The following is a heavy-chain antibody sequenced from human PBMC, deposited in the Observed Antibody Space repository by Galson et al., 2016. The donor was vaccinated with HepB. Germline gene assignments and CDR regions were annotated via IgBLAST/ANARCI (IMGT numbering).Heavy chain of an antibody. CDR2: VRRDDSNT. CDR1: GFTFSSHF. Sequence: SLRLSCAASGFTFSSHFIDWVRQSPGKGLVWVSRVRRDDSNTDYADSVKGRFTISRDNAKNILYLQMNSLTVDDTAMYYCVRDNRGLGDFWGRGTLVTVSS. J-gene: IGHJ4*02. D-gene: IGHD1-14*01. V-gene: IGHV3-74*01. CDR3: VRDNRGLGDF.